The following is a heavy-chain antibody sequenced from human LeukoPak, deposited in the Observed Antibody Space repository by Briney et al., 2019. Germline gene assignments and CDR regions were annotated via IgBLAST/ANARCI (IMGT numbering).Heavy chain of an antibody. CDR3: ARGDDYKSTLFDY. J-gene: IGHJ4*02. Sequence: VKPSETLSLTCTVSGGSISSYYWNWIRQPPGKGLEWIGYISYSGTTNYNPSLKSRVTISVDTSKKQFSLKLTSATAVDTAVYYCARGDDYKSTLFDYWGQGTLVTVSS. CDR1: GGSISSYY. V-gene: IGHV4-59*01. D-gene: IGHD5-12*01. CDR2: ISYSGTT.